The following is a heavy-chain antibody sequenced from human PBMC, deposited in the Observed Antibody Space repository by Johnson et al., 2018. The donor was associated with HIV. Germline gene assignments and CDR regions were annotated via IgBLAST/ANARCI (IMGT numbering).Heavy chain of an antibody. CDR3: ARDHSGSYYPDAFDI. V-gene: IGHV3-73*01. Sequence: VQLVESGGGLVKPGGSLRLSCAASGFTFSGSAMHWVRQASGKGLEWVGRIRSKANTYATAYAASVKGRFTISRDDSKNTAYLQMNSLRAEDTAVYYCARDHSGSYYPDAFDIWGQGTMVTVSS. D-gene: IGHD1-26*01. CDR1: GFTFSGSA. J-gene: IGHJ3*02. CDR2: IRSKANTYAT.